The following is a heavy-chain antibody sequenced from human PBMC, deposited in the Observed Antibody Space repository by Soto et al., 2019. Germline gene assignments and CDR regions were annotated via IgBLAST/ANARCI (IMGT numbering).Heavy chain of an antibody. CDR2: INAGNGNT. V-gene: IGHV1-3*05. J-gene: IGHJ6*02. D-gene: IGHD3-16*01. CDR1: GYTFTSYA. CDR3: ARFSKVYYYYGMDV. Sequence: QAQLVQSGAEEKKPGASVKVSCKASGYTFTSYAMHWVRQAPGQRLEWMGCINAGNGNTEYSQKFQGRVTITRDTSASPDYMALSSLRSEDTAVYYCARFSKVYYYYGMDVWGRGTTVTVAS.